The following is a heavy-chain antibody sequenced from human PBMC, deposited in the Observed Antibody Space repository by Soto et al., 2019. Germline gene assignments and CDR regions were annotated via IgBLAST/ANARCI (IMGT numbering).Heavy chain of an antibody. Sequence: EVQLLESGGGLVQPGGSLRLSCAASGFTFSSYAMRWVRQAPVKGLEWVSAISGSGGSTYYADSVKGRFTIARDNSKIALYLQMNSLRAEDEAVYYCARRGSGSYYDYWGQGTVVSVSS. J-gene: IGHJ4*02. D-gene: IGHD1-26*01. CDR2: ISGSGGST. CDR1: GFTFSSYA. CDR3: ARRGSGSYYDY. V-gene: IGHV3-23*01.